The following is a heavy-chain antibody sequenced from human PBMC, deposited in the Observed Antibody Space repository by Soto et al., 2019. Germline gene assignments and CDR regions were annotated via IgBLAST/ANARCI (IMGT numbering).Heavy chain of an antibody. D-gene: IGHD6-19*01. CDR2: ISYDGSNK. CDR3: AVGVAGRVSGWFDP. V-gene: IGHV3-30-3*01. J-gene: IGHJ5*02. CDR1: GFTFSSYA. Sequence: GGSLRLSCAASGFTFSSYAMHWVRQAPGKGLEWVAFISYDGSNKYYADSVKGRFTISRDNSKNTLYLQMNSLRAEDTAVYYCAVGVAGRVSGWFDPWGQGTLGTVSS.